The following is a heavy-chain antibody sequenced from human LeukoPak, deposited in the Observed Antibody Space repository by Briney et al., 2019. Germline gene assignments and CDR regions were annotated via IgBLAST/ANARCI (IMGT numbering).Heavy chain of an antibody. D-gene: IGHD4-23*01. V-gene: IGHV3-66*02. CDR1: VFTLSSNY. CDR2: IYRGGST. Sequence: GGSLTLSCASSVFTLSSNYMSWVRQARAKELAGVSVIYRGGSTYYADSVKGRFTISRDNSKNTLYLQMNSLRAEDTAVYYCARELSSGNANRFDTWGQGTLVTVSS. J-gene: IGHJ5*02. CDR3: ARELSSGNANRFDT.